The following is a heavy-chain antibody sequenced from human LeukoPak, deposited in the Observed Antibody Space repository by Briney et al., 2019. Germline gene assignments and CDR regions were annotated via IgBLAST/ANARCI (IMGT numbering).Heavy chain of an antibody. CDR2: IIPTFATV. Sequence: SVKVSCKASGGTFTNFAVSWVRQAPGQGLEWMGGIIPTFATVRYAQEFEGGVAMTADESTNTAYLELNSLRSDDTAVYYCARHFDFWSVENWFDPWGQGTLVTVNS. CDR1: GGTFTNFA. CDR3: ARHFDFWSVENWFDP. D-gene: IGHD3-3*01. V-gene: IGHV1-69*13. J-gene: IGHJ5*02.